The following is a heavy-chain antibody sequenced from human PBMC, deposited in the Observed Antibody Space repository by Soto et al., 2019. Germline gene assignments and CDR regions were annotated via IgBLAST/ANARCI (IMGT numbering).Heavy chain of an antibody. V-gene: IGHV1-46*03. CDR1: GYTFTSYY. J-gene: IGHJ4*02. CDR2: INPSGGST. CDR3: ARSPDIVVVVAAREALDY. D-gene: IGHD2-15*01. Sequence: ASVKVSCTASGYTFTSYYMHWVRQAPGQGLEWMGIINPSGGSTSYAQKFQGRVTMTRDTSTSTVYMELSSLRSEDTAVYYCARSPDIVVVVAAREALDYWGQGTLVTVSS.